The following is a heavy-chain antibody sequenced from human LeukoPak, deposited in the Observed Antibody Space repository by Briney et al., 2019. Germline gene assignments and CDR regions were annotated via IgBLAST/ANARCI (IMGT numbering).Heavy chain of an antibody. V-gene: IGHV3-30*03. D-gene: IGHD1-7*01. CDR2: ISYDGSNK. Sequence: GGSLRLSCAASGFTFSSYGMHWVRQAPGKGLEWVAVISYDGSNKYYADSVKGRLTISRDNSKNTLYLQMDSLRAEDTAIYYCARDYWWNYDYWDQGTLVTVSS. CDR1: GFTFSSYG. CDR3: ARDYWWNYDY. J-gene: IGHJ4*02.